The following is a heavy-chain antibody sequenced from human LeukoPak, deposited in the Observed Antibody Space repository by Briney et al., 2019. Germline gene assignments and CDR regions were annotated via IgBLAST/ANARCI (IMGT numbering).Heavy chain of an antibody. D-gene: IGHD2-8*01. CDR2: IKQDGSEK. V-gene: IGHV3-7*01. Sequence: PGGSLRLSCAASGFTFSSYWMSWVRQAPGKGLEWVANIKQDGSEKYYVDSVKGRFTISRDNAKNSLYLQMNSLRAEDTAVYYCASSRIVLQTSDAFDIWGQGTMVTVSS. J-gene: IGHJ3*02. CDR1: GFTFSSYW. CDR3: ASSRIVLQTSDAFDI.